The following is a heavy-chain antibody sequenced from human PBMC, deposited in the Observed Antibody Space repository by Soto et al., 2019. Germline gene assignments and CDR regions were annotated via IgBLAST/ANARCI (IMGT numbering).Heavy chain of an antibody. CDR3: ASVNRFGTVYYYYGMDV. Sequence: QVQLVQSGAEVKKPGASVKVSCKSSGYTFTSYDINWVRQATGQGLEWMGWMNPNSGNTGYAQKFQGRVTMTSDTSVSTAYMELSSLRSEGTAVDYCASVNRFGTVYYYYGMDVWGQDTTVTVSS. V-gene: IGHV1-8*01. J-gene: IGHJ6*02. D-gene: IGHD1-1*01. CDR2: MNPNSGNT. CDR1: GYTFTSYD.